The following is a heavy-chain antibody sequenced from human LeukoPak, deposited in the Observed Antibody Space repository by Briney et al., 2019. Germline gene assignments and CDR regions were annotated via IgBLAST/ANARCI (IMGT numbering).Heavy chain of an antibody. CDR1: GGSISSSSYY. J-gene: IGHJ4*02. D-gene: IGHD2-2*01. V-gene: IGHV4-39*07. Sequence: SETLSLTCSVSGGSISSSSYYWGWIRQPPGKGLEWIGSIHYSGSTYYNPSLKSRVTISVDTSKNQFSLKLSSVAAADTAVYYCARISGPGYCSSTSCPDYWGQGTLVTVSS. CDR2: IHYSGST. CDR3: ARISGPGYCSSTSCPDY.